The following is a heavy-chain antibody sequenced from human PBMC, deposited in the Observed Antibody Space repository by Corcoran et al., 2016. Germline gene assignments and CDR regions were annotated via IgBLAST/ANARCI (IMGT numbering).Heavy chain of an antibody. CDR1: GYTFTSYA. Sequence: QVQLVQSGAEVKKPGASVKVSCKASGYTFTSYAMHWVRQAPGQRLEWMGWINAGNGNTKYSQKFQGRVTIPRDTSASTAYMELRSLRSEDPAVYYWAREGGVITTSFEFDYCGQGTLVTVSS. V-gene: IGHV1-3*01. CDR3: AREGGVITTSFEFDY. CDR2: INAGNGNT. J-gene: IGHJ4*02. D-gene: IGHD3-22*01.